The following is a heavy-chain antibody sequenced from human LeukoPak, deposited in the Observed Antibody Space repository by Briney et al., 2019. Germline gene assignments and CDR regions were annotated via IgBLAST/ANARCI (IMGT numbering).Heavy chain of an antibody. D-gene: IGHD6-19*01. J-gene: IGHJ5*02. CDR3: ARWWIKQWLAWFDP. Sequence: GGSLRLSCAASGFTFSSYWMSWVRQATGKGLEWVANIKQDGSEKYYGDSVKRRFNISRDNAKNSLYLQMNSLRAEDTAVYYCARWWIKQWLAWFDPWGQGTLVTVSS. V-gene: IGHV3-7*01. CDR2: IKQDGSEK. CDR1: GFTFSSYW.